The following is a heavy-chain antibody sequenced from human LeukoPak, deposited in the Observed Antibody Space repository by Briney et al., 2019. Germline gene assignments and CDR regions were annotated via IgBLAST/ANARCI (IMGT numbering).Heavy chain of an antibody. CDR2: IKQDGSEK. CDR1: GFTFSSYW. CDR3: ARGSVVPAAMTYYYYYGMDV. Sequence: GGSLRLSCAASGFTFSSYWMSWVRQAPGKGLEWVANIKQDGSEKYYVDSVKGRFTISRDNAKNSLYLQMNSLRAEDTAVYYCARGSVVPAAMTYYYYYGMDVWGQGTTVTVSS. V-gene: IGHV3-7*01. J-gene: IGHJ6*02. D-gene: IGHD2-2*01.